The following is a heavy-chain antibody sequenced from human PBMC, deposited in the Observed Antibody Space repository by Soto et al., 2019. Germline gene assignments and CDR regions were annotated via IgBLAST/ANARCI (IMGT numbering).Heavy chain of an antibody. D-gene: IGHD6-19*01. CDR1: GGSISSYY. CDR2: IYYSGTT. Sequence: SETLSLTYTVSGGSISSYYGSWIRQPPGKGLEWIGYIYYSGTTNYNPSLKSRVSISVDTSKNYFSLKVNSVTAADTAVYYCARRSSSGFVNWFDPWGQGTLVTVSS. CDR3: ARRSSSGFVNWFDP. V-gene: IGHV4-59*08. J-gene: IGHJ5*02.